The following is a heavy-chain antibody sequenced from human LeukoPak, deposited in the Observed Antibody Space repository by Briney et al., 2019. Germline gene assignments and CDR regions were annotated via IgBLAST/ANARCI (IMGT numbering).Heavy chain of an antibody. V-gene: IGHV1-46*03. Sequence: ASVKVSFKASGYTFTSYYMHWVRQSPGQRLEGTGRIIRSAGSTSYAHKTQARVTMTRDPSTSTVYRELSSLRSDDTAVYYCATGLGNWYFDLRGRGNLVTASS. CDR3: ATGLGNWYFDL. D-gene: IGHD1-14*01. J-gene: IGHJ2*01. CDR1: GYTFTSYY. CDR2: IIRSAGST.